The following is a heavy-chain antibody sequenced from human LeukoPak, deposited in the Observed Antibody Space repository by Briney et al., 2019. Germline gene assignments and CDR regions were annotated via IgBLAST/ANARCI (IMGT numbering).Heavy chain of an antibody. J-gene: IGHJ5*02. Sequence: ASVKVSCKASGGTFSSYAISWVRQAPGQGLEWMGGIIPIFGTANYAQKFQGRVTITADESTSTAYMELSSLRSEDTAVYYCSRDSGAVVVGAPYNWFDPWGQGTLVTVS. V-gene: IGHV1-69*13. CDR1: GGTFSSYA. CDR2: IIPIFGTA. CDR3: SRDSGAVVVGAPYNWFDP. D-gene: IGHD2-15*01.